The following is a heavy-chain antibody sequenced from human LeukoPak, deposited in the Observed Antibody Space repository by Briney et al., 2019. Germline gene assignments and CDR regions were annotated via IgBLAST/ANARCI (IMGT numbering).Heavy chain of an antibody. V-gene: IGHV1-18*01. CDR2: ISAYNGNT. Sequence: ASVKVSCKASGYTFTSYGISWVRQAPGQGLEWMGWISAYNGNTNYAQKLQGRVTMTTDTSTSTAYMELRGLRSDDTAVYYCARVLRPRYYYDSSGYYKDAFDTWGQGTMVTVSS. CDR3: ARVLRPRYYYDSSGYYKDAFDT. J-gene: IGHJ3*02. D-gene: IGHD3-22*01. CDR1: GYTFTSYG.